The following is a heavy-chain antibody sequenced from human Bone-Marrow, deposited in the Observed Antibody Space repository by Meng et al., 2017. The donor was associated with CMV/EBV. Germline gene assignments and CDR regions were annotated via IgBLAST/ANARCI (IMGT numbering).Heavy chain of an antibody. J-gene: IGHJ5*02. CDR3: ARGLTSSIAARPNNWFDP. CDR1: GGSISSSSYY. CDR2: IYYSGST. V-gene: IGHV4-39*01. Sequence: SETLSLTCTVSGGSISSSSYYWGWIRQPPGKGLEWIGSIYYSGSTYYNPSLKSRVTISVETSKNQFSLKLSSVTAADTAVYYCARGLTSSIAARPNNWFDPWGQGTLVTVSS. D-gene: IGHD6-6*01.